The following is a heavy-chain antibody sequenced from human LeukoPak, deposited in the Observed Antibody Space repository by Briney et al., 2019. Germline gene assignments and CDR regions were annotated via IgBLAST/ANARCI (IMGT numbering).Heavy chain of an antibody. D-gene: IGHD3-10*02. J-gene: IGHJ6*04. V-gene: IGHV3-30*18. CDR2: ISYDGSKK. CDR1: GFTFSSYG. CDR3: AELGITMIGGV. Sequence: GGSLRLSCAASGFTFSSYGMHWVRQAPGKGLEWVAVISYDGSKKYYADSVKGRFTISRDNSKNTLYLQMNSLRAEDTAVYYCAELGITMIGGVWGKGTTVTISS.